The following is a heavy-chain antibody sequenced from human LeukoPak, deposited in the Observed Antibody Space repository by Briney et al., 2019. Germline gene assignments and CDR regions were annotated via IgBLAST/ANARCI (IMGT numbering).Heavy chain of an antibody. D-gene: IGHD3-10*02. J-gene: IGHJ6*04. V-gene: IGHV3-30*18. CDR2: ISYDGSKK. CDR1: GFTFSSYG. CDR3: AELGITMIGGV. Sequence: GGSLRLSCAASGFTFSSYGMHWVRQAPGKGLEWVAVISYDGSKKYYADSVKGRFTISRDNSKNTLYLQMNSLRAEDTAVYYCAELGITMIGGVWGKGTTVTISS.